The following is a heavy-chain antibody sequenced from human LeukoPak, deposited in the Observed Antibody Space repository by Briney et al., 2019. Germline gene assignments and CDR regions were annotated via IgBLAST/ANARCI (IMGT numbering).Heavy chain of an antibody. D-gene: IGHD4-11*01. J-gene: IGHJ4*02. V-gene: IGHV4-4*07. CDR2: IYSSGST. CDR1: GGSISSNY. CDR3: ARGPYYSNALGHFDY. Sequence: SETLSLTCTVSGGSISSNYWSWIRQPAGKGLEWIGRIYSSGSTNYNPSLKSRVSVSADTSKNQFSLNLSSVTATDTAVYYCARGPYYSNALGHFDYWGQGTLVTVSS.